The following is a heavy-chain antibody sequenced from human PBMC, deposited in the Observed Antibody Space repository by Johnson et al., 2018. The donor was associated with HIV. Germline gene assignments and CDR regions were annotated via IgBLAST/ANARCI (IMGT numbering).Heavy chain of an antibody. CDR2: ISYDGNNK. V-gene: IGHV3-30*04. Sequence: QVQLVESGGGVVQPGRSLRLACAASGFTFSSYPMHWVRQAPGKGLEWVAVISYDGNNKYYADSVKGRFTISRDNSKNTLYLQMNSLRAEDTAVYYCARGRERGMFDIWGQGTMVTVSS. J-gene: IGHJ3*02. CDR1: GFTFSSYP. D-gene: IGHD5-24*01. CDR3: ARGRERGMFDI.